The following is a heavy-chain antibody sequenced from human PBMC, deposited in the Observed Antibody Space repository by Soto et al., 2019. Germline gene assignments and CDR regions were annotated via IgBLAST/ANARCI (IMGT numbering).Heavy chain of an antibody. CDR3: AREARYSSSYIGY. Sequence: SETLSLTCTVSGGSVSSGSYYWSWIRQPPGKGLEWIGYIYYSGSTNYNPSLKSRVTISVDTSKNQFSLKLSSVTAADTAVYYCAREARYSSSYIGYWGQGTLVTVSS. V-gene: IGHV4-61*01. CDR2: IYYSGST. CDR1: GGSVSSGSYY. D-gene: IGHD6-13*01. J-gene: IGHJ4*02.